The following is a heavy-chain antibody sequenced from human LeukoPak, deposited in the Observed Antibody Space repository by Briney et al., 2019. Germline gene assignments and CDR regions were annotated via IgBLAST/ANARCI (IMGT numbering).Heavy chain of an antibody. Sequence: GGSLRLSCAVSGFTVSGFTFRNHGMHWVRQAPGKGLEWVAFIQYDGSEKYYADSVKGRFTISRDNSKNMLYLQMNSLRAEDTAVYYCAKDLQGYSNSFDYWGQGTLVTVSS. CDR1: GFTVSGFTFRNHG. D-gene: IGHD4-11*01. V-gene: IGHV3-30*02. CDR2: IQYDGSEK. CDR3: AKDLQGYSNSFDY. J-gene: IGHJ4*02.